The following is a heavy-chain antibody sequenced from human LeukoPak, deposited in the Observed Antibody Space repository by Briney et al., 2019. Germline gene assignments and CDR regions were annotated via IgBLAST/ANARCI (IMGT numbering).Heavy chain of an antibody. D-gene: IGHD3-10*01. J-gene: IGHJ4*02. Sequence: GGSLRLSCAASGFTFDDYTMHWVRHAPGKGLEWVPLISWDGGSTYYADSVKGRFTISRDNSKNTLYLQMNSLRAEDTAVYYCARGSGSYYPDVDWGQGTLVTVSS. CDR1: GFTFDDYT. CDR3: ARGSGSYYPDVD. CDR2: ISWDGGST. V-gene: IGHV3-43*01.